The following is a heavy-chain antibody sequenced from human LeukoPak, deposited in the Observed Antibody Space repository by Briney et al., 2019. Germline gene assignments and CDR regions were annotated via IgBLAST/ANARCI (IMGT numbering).Heavy chain of an antibody. D-gene: IGHD5-24*01. Sequence: SETLSLTCTVSGGSISSYYWSWIRRPPGKGLEWIGYIYYSGSTNYNPSLKSRVTISVDTSKNQFSLKLSSVTAADTAVYYCARSLDGYNYPFDYWGQGTLVTVSS. CDR3: ARSLDGYNYPFDY. J-gene: IGHJ4*02. CDR1: GGSISSYY. V-gene: IGHV4-59*08. CDR2: IYYSGST.